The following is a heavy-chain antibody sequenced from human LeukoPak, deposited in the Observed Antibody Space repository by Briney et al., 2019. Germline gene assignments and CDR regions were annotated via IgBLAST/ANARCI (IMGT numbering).Heavy chain of an antibody. CDR2: ISAYNGNT. V-gene: IGHV1-18*01. CDR1: GYTFTSYG. D-gene: IGHD2-2*01. CDR3: AREGEGVPSAMSWFQYYYYYMDV. Sequence: ASVKLSCKASGYTFTSYGISWVRQAPGQGLEWMGWISAYNGNTNYAQKFKGRVTMTTDTLTTTAHMELRSLRSDDTAVYYCAREGEGVPSAMSWFQYYYYYMDVWGKGTTVIVSS. J-gene: IGHJ6*03.